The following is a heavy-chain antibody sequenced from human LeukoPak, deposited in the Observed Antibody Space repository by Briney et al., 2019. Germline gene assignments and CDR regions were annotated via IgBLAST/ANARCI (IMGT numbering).Heavy chain of an antibody. J-gene: IGHJ4*02. CDR3: AKDARPVVYADFFDY. Sequence: PGGSLRLSCAASGFTFSSYSMNWVRQAPGKGLEWVSSISSSSSYIYYADSVKGRFTISRDNSKNTLYLQMNSLRAEDTAVYYCAKDARPVVYADFFDYWGQGTLVTVSS. V-gene: IGHV3-21*04. D-gene: IGHD2-8*02. CDR2: ISSSSSYI. CDR1: GFTFSSYS.